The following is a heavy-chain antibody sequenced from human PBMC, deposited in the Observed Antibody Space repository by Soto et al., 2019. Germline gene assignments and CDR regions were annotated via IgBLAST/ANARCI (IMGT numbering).Heavy chain of an antibody. CDR3: AKYMAYAYGYIDY. J-gene: IGHJ4*02. CDR2: ISGSGSGT. Sequence: GGSLRLSCAASGFTFNTYAMTWVRQAPGKGLEWVSAISGSGSGTYYAESVKGRFTISRDNSKNTLFLQMNSLRAEDTAVYYCAKYMAYAYGYIDYWGQGTLVTVSS. D-gene: IGHD5-18*01. CDR1: GFTFNTYA. V-gene: IGHV3-23*01.